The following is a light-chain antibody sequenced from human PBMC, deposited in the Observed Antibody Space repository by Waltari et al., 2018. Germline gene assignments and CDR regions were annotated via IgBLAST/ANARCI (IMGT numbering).Light chain of an antibody. CDR2: EVT. CDR3: CSYAGLGIYV. V-gene: IGLV2-23*02. J-gene: IGLJ1*01. Sequence: QSGLTQPASVSGSPGQSITVSCTGTSRDVGNYTLVSWYQQYPGKAPRLMVYEVTKRTSGVSDRFFGSKSGNTASLTISGLQSEDEADYYCCSYAGLGIYVFGTGTKVTVL. CDR1: SRDVGNYTL.